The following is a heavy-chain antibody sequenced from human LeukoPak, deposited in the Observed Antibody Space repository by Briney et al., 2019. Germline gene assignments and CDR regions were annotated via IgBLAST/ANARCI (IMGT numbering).Heavy chain of an antibody. CDR1: GGSISSYY. V-gene: IGHV4-59*01. Sequence: PSETLSLTCTVSGGSISSYYWSWIRQPPGEGLEWIGYIYYSGSTNYNPSLKSRVTISVDTSKNQFSLKLSSVTAADTAVYYCERVGRRDGYSLALYYFDYWGQGTLVTVSS. D-gene: IGHD5-24*01. J-gene: IGHJ4*02. CDR3: ERVGRRDGYSLALYYFDY. CDR2: IYYSGST.